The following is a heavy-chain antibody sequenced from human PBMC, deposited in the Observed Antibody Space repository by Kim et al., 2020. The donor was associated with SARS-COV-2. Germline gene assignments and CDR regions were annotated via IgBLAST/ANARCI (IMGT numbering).Heavy chain of an antibody. V-gene: IGHV4-34*01. J-gene: IGHJ6*02. CDR2: INHSGST. CDR3: ARAPRHDYYGMDV. CDR1: GGSFSGYY. Sequence: SETLSLTCAVYGGSFSGYYWSWIRQPPGKGLEWIGEINHSGSTNYNPSLKSRVTISVDTSKNQFSLKLSSVTAADTAVYYCARAPRHDYYGMDVWGQGTTVTVSS.